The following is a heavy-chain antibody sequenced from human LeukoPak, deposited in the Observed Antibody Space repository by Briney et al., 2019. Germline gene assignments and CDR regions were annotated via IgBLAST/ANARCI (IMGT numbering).Heavy chain of an antibody. D-gene: IGHD4-17*01. CDR2: IYPGDSDT. V-gene: IGHV5-51*01. J-gene: IGHJ6*03. CDR1: GYTFISYW. Sequence: GESLKISCKGSGYTFISYWIGGARQMPGKGLEWRGIIYPGDSDTRYNPSFQGHVTISADKSISTAYLKWSSLKASDTAMYCCARLGLTTVTSNYYYMDVWGKGTTVTPSS. CDR3: ARLGLTTVTSNYYYMDV.